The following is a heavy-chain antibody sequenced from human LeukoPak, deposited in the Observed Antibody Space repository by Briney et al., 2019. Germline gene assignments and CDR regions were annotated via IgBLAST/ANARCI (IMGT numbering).Heavy chain of an antibody. CDR3: ASGKYRYGDNWFDP. CDR1: GFTFSSYA. D-gene: IGHD5-18*01. V-gene: IGHV3-30*04. Sequence: GGSLRLSCAASGFTFSSYAMHWVRQAPGKGLEWVAVISYDGSNKYYADSVKGRFTISRDNSKNTLYLQMNSLRAEDTAVYFCASGKYRYGDNWFDPWGQGTLVTVS. J-gene: IGHJ5*02. CDR2: ISYDGSNK.